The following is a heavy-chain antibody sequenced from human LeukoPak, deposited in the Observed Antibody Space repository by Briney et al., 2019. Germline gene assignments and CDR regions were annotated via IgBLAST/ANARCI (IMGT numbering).Heavy chain of an antibody. V-gene: IGHV1-24*01. CDR3: ATALAAAGMPQSLDY. J-gene: IGHJ4*02. Sequence: ASVKVSCKVSGYTLTGLSMHWVRQAPGKGLEWMGGFDPEDGETIYAQKFQGRVTMTEDTSTDTAYMELSSLRSEDTAVYYCATALAAAGMPQSLDYWGQGTLVTVSS. CDR2: FDPEDGET. CDR1: GYTLTGLS. D-gene: IGHD6-13*01.